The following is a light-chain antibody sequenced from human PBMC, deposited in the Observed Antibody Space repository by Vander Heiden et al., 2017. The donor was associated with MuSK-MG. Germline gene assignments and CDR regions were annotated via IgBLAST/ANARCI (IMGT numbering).Light chain of an antibody. Sequence: QSALTQPASVSGSPGQSITISCTGTSSDVGSYNLVSWYQQHPGKAPKLMIYEGSKRPSGVSKRFSGSKSGNTASLNIYGLQAEDEADYYCGSYEDSRTLDVVFGGGTKLTVL. CDR2: EGS. CDR3: GSYEDSRTLDVV. V-gene: IGLV2-23*01. CDR1: SSDVGSYNL. J-gene: IGLJ2*01.